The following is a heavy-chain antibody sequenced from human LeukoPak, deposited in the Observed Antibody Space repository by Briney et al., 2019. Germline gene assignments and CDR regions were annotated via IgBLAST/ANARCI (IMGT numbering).Heavy chain of an antibody. CDR1: GYSFTSYW. CDR2: IYPGDSDT. V-gene: IGHV5-51*01. D-gene: IGHD6-19*01. J-gene: IGHJ3*02. CDR3: ARRSQWLVLHAFDI. Sequence: GESLKISCKSSGYSFTSYWIGWVRQMPGKGLEWMGIIYPGDSDTRYSPSFQGQVTISADKSNSTAYLQWSSLKASDTAMYYCARRSQWLVLHAFDIWGQGTMVTVSS.